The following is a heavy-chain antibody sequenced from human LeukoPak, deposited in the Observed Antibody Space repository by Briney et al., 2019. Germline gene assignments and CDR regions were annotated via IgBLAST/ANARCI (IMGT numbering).Heavy chain of an antibody. Sequence: PSETLSLTCTVSGGSISSYYWSWIPQPPGKGLEWIGYIYYSGSTNYNPSLKSRVTISVDTSKNQFSLKLSSVTAADTAVYYCVRDRGSYRPIDYWGQGTLVTVSS. CDR1: GGSISSYY. J-gene: IGHJ4*02. V-gene: IGHV4-59*01. D-gene: IGHD1-26*01. CDR3: VRDRGSYRPIDY. CDR2: IYYSGST.